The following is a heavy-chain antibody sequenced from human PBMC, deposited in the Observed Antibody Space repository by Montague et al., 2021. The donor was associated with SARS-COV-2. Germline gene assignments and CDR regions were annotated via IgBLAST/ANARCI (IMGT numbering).Heavy chain of an antibody. D-gene: IGHD3-3*01. CDR1: GFTFSSYG. CDR3: AREAEIFGVVISPLFY. V-gene: IGHV3-33*01. Sequence: SLRLSCAASGFTFSSYGMHWVRQAPGKGLEWVAGIWYDGSNKYYADSVKGRFTISRDNSKNTLYLQMNSLRAEDTAVYYCAREAEIFGVVISPLFYWGQGTLVTVSS. J-gene: IGHJ4*02. CDR2: IWYDGSNK.